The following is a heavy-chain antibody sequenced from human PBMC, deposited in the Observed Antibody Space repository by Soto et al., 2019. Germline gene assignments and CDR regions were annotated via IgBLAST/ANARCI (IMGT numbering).Heavy chain of an antibody. V-gene: IGHV1-8*02. CDR3: ARGARTMVRGVIWWFDP. CDR2: MNPNSGNT. Sequence: ASVKVSCKASGYTFTSYGISWVRQAPGQGLEWMGWMNPNSGNTGYAQKFQGRVTMTRNTSISTAYMELSSLRSEDTAVYYCARGARTMVRGVIWWFDPWGQGTLVTVSS. CDR1: GYTFTSYG. J-gene: IGHJ5*02. D-gene: IGHD3-10*01.